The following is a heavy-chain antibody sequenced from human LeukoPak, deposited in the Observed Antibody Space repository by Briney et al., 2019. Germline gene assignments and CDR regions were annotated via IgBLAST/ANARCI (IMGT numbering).Heavy chain of an antibody. CDR1: GFTFSMYW. D-gene: IGHD3-22*01. J-gene: IGHJ4*02. CDR3: ARGYYYDSSGYYY. V-gene: IGHV3-7*03. Sequence: GGSLRLSCAASGFTFSMYWMSWVRQAPGKGPEWVANIKVDGSEIYYVDSVKGRFTISRDNAKNSLYLQTNSLRAEDTAVYYCARGYYYDSSGYYYWGQGTLVTVSS. CDR2: IKVDGSEI.